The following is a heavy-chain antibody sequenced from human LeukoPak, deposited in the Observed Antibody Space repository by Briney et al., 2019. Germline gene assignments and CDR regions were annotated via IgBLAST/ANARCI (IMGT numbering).Heavy chain of an antibody. Sequence: PSETLSLTCTVSGGSISSYYWSWIRQPPGKRLEWIGYIYYSGSTNYNPSLKSRVTISVDTSKNQFSLKLSSVTAADTAVYYCVRGSSSGPTFDYWGQGTLVTVSS. J-gene: IGHJ4*02. V-gene: IGHV4-59*01. CDR3: VRGSSSGPTFDY. D-gene: IGHD6-6*01. CDR2: IYYSGST. CDR1: GGSISSYY.